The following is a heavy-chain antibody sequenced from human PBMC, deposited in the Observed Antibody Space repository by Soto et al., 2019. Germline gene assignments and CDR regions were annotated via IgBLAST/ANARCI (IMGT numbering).Heavy chain of an antibody. CDR1: GYSFTSTY. J-gene: IGHJ4*02. Sequence: QVQLVQSGAEVKKPGASVRISCRASGYSFTSTYVHWVRQAPGQGPEWMGIINPAGGTTYYAQKFQGRLTITSHTSTDTVFMDLNALTSEDTAVYFCALKVVTYYDNWGQGTLLTVSS. V-gene: IGHV1-46*01. CDR2: INPAGGTT. CDR3: ALKVVTYYDN. D-gene: IGHD2-21*02.